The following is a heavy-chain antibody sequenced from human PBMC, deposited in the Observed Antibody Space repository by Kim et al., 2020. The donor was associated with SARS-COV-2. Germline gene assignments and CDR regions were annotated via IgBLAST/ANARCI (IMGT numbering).Heavy chain of an antibody. CDR3: AKPTPGSMYSNSWERLWGY. V-gene: IGHV3-30*18. J-gene: IGHJ4*02. CDR2: ISDDGSNK. CDR1: GFTFSSYG. Sequence: GGSLRLSCAASGFTFSSYGMYWVRQAPGKGLEWVALISDDGSNKYYADSVKGRFTISRDNSKNTLYLQMNSLRTEDTAVYYCAKPTPGSMYSNSWERLWGYWGQGTLVTVSS. D-gene: IGHD6-13*01.